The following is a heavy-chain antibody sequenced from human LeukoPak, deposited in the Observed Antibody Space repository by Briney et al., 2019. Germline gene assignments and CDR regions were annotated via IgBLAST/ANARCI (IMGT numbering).Heavy chain of an antibody. Sequence: SWIRQAPGKGLEWVGRIKSKTDGGTTDYAAPVKGRFTISRDDSKNTLYLQMNSLKTEDTAVYYCTTEVGATYYYYMDVWGKGTTVTVSS. CDR3: TTEVGATYYYYMDV. CDR2: IKSKTDGGTT. D-gene: IGHD1-26*01. V-gene: IGHV3-15*01. J-gene: IGHJ6*03.